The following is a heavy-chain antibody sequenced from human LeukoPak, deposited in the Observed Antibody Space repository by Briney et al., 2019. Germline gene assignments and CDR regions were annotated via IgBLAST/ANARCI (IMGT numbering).Heavy chain of an antibody. CDR1: GFTFGTYG. CDR3: ARHPGDFTGIVNHYYMDV. V-gene: IGHV3-30*03. CDR2: ISYDGSNK. Sequence: PGRSLRLSCAAPGFTFGTYGMHWVRQAPGKGLEWVAVISYDGSNKYYTDSVKGRFTISRDNSKNTLFLHMNSLKTEDTAVYYCARHPGDFTGIVNHYYMDVWGKGTTVTVSS. D-gene: IGHD1-26*01. J-gene: IGHJ6*03.